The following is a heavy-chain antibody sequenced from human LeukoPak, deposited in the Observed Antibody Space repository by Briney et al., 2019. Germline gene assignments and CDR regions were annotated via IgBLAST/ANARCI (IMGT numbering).Heavy chain of an antibody. CDR2: VRSKTYRGTA. Sequence: GGSLRLSCLASGFSFATHAMSWVRQAPGKGREWVAFVRSKTYRGTAEYAASVRGRFTISRDDSMSIAYLQMNSLETEDTAVYFCARGPIDIWLYYGMDVWGQGTTVIVSS. CDR1: GFSFATHA. V-gene: IGHV3-49*04. D-gene: IGHD5-24*01. J-gene: IGHJ6*02. CDR3: ARGPIDIWLYYGMDV.